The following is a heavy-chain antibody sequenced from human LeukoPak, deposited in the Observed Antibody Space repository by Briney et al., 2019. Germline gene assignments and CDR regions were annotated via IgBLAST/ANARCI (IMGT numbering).Heavy chain of an antibody. CDR3: AKVRGVYCSSPACYYYDA. Sequence: GGSLRLPCGASGFTFSSYAMSWVRQTPGGGLEWVAGVSPSGGRTIYADSAEGRFTISRDNSNDTVYLQLSSLRAEDSALYYCAKVRGVYCSSPACYYYDAWGQGTPVTVSS. V-gene: IGHV3-23*01. CDR2: VSPSGGRT. CDR1: GFTFSSYA. D-gene: IGHD2-2*01. J-gene: IGHJ4*02.